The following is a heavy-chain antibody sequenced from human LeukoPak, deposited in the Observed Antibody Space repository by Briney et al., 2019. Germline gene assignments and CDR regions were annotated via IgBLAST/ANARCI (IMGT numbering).Heavy chain of an antibody. Sequence: SETLSLTCAVSGGSISSSNWWSRVRQPPGKGLEWIGEIYHSGSTNYNPSLKSRVTISVDKSKNQFSLKLSSVTAADTAVYYCARLSFGSGSYLVDYWGQGTLVTVSS. CDR2: IYHSGST. CDR1: GGSISSSNW. D-gene: IGHD1-26*01. CDR3: ARLSFGSGSYLVDY. J-gene: IGHJ4*02. V-gene: IGHV4-4*02.